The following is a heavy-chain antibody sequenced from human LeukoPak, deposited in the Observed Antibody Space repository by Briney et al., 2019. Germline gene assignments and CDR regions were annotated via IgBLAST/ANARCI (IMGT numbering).Heavy chain of an antibody. CDR3: ATEGFSTRSGYYYSFDY. J-gene: IGHJ4*02. CDR2: IIPVLNIV. Sequence: SVKVSCKTSGDTLNNYVLTWVRQAPGQGLEWMGRIIPVLNIVNYAQKFQGRVTITADTFTNTAYMELSSLRSDDTAVYYCATEGFSTRSGYYYSFDYWGQGTLVTVSS. CDR1: GDTLNNYV. D-gene: IGHD3-22*01. V-gene: IGHV1-69*04.